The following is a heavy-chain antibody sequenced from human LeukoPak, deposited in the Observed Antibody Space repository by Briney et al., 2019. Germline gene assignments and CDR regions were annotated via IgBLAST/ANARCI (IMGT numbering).Heavy chain of an antibody. CDR3: ARDGHGSGGYYFDY. Sequence: ASVKVSCKASGGTFSSYAISLVRQAPGRGLEWMGGIIPIFGSANYAQKFQGRVTITADESTSTAYMELSSLRSEDTGVYYCARDGHGSGGYYFDYWGQGTLVTVSS. J-gene: IGHJ4*02. CDR1: GGTFSSYA. V-gene: IGHV1-69*13. D-gene: IGHD3-10*01. CDR2: IIPIFGSA.